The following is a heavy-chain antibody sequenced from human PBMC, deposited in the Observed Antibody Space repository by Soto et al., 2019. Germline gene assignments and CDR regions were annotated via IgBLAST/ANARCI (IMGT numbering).Heavy chain of an antibody. J-gene: IGHJ4*02. D-gene: IGHD3-3*01. CDR2: ISANSGRA. Sequence: QVQLVQSGTEVKTPGASVKVSCKTSGYTFSKYDISWVRQAPGQGLEWMGLISANSGRANYAQKLQCRVTMTTDTSTSTAYMELGSRRSDDTAVYYGVRQYFDFWTDFPDFDYWGQGTLVTVSS. CDR1: GYTFSKYD. CDR3: VRQYFDFWTDFPDFDY. V-gene: IGHV1-18*01.